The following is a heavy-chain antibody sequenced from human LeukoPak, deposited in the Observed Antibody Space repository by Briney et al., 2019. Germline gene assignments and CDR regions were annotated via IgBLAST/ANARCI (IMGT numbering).Heavy chain of an antibody. J-gene: IGHJ4*02. CDR3: ARSAGGYGSGSYSD. D-gene: IGHD3-10*01. V-gene: IGHV5-51*01. Sequence: GESLNISCKGAGYSFTSYWIGWVRQMPGKGLEWMGIIHPGDSDTRYSPSFPGQATISADKSISTAHLQWSSLKASDTAMYYCARSAGGYGSGSYSDWGQGTLVTVSS. CDR2: IHPGDSDT. CDR1: GYSFTSYW.